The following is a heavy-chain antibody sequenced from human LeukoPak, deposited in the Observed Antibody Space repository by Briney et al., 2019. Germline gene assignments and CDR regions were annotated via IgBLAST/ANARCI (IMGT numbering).Heavy chain of an antibody. CDR1: GYTFTGYY. CDR2: INPNSGGT. D-gene: IGHD1-26*01. J-gene: IGHJ5*02. V-gene: IGHV1-2*02. CDR3: AREDSGSYYNWFDP. Sequence: ASVKVSCKASGYTFTGYYMHWARQAPGQGLEWMGWINPNSGGTNYAQKFQGRVTMTRDTSISTAYMELSRLRSDDTAVYYCAREDSGSYYNWFDPWGQGTLVTVSS.